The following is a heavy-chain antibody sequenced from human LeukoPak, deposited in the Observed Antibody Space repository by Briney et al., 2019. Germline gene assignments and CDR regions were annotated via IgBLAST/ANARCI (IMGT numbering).Heavy chain of an antibody. Sequence: GESLKISCRGSGYSFTTYWIGLVRQMPGKGLEWMGIIFPSDSDTIYSPPFQGQVTFSADKSINTAYLQWSSLKASDTAIYYCARRPGRAFDIWGQGTTVTVSS. CDR3: ARRPGRAFDI. J-gene: IGHJ3*02. CDR2: IFPSDSDT. D-gene: IGHD1-14*01. CDR1: GYSFTTYW. V-gene: IGHV5-51*01.